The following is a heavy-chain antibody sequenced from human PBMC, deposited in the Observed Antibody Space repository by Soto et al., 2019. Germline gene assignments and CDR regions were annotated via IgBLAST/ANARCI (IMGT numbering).Heavy chain of an antibody. CDR2: INTYNGNT. D-gene: IGHD3-16*01. CDR1: GYSFTRYG. V-gene: IGHV1-18*01. Sequence: QVQLVQSRAEVKNPGASVKVSCKASGYSFTRYGIAWARQAPGQGLEWMGWINTYNGNTNYAQNLQDRVTLTTDTSTSTAYMALPSLRSNDTAIYYCAMVDVYVTPSPQDVWGQGTTVIVSS. J-gene: IGHJ6*02. CDR3: AMVDVYVTPSPQDV.